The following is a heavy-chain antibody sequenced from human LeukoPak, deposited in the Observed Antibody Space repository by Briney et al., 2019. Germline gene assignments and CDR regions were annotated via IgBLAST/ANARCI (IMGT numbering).Heavy chain of an antibody. J-gene: IGHJ4*02. CDR1: GGSFNGYY. D-gene: IGHD6-25*01. CDR2: INHSGST. V-gene: IGHV4-34*01. CDR3: ARGGYPETAYCDY. Sequence: SETLSLTCAVYGGSFNGYYWTWIRQPPGKGLEWIGEINHSGSTNYNPSLKSRVTISLDTSKNQLSLKLSSVTAADTAVYYCARGGYPETAYCDYWGQGNLVTVSS.